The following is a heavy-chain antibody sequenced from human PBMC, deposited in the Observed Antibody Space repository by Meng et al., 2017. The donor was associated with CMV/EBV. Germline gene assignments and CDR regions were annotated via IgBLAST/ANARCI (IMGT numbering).Heavy chain of an antibody. J-gene: IGHJ5*02. Sequence: GESLKISYAASGFTFDDYGMSWVRQAPRKGLEWVSGINWNGGSTGYADSVKGRFTISRDSAKNSLYLQMNSLRAEDTAWYYCARGGSNYDLVWFDPWGQGTLVTVSS. CDR1: GFTFDDYG. D-gene: IGHD4-11*01. CDR3: ARGGSNYDLVWFDP. CDR2: INWNGGST. V-gene: IGHV3-20*03.